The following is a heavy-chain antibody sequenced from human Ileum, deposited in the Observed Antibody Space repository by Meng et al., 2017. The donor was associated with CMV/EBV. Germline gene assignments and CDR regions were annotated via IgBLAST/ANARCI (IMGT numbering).Heavy chain of an antibody. CDR1: GFSFSSYW. V-gene: IGHV3-74*01. Sequence: SRGLSCVASGFSFSSYWMHWVRQVPGKGLVWVSRINNDGSTTTYADSVKGRFTISRDNAKNTLYLQMDSLTAEDTAVYYCGRQYDFWGQGTLVTVSS. J-gene: IGHJ4*02. CDR2: INNDGSTT. CDR3: GRQYDF. D-gene: IGHD3-3*01.